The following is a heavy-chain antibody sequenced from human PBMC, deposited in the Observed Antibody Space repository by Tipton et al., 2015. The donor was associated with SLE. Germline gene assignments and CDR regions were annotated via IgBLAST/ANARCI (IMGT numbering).Heavy chain of an antibody. D-gene: IGHD2-21*01. Sequence: TLSLTCAVSGYPISGGYYWGWIRQSPGKGLEWIGSVYLSRNTYYNPSLKSRVTISVDTSKNQFSLRLSSVTAADTAAYYCARVVVVIATPRAYNDRWGQGTLVTVSS. CDR2: VYLSRNT. V-gene: IGHV4-38-2*01. J-gene: IGHJ5*02. CDR3: ARVVVVIATPRAYNDR. CDR1: GYPISGGYY.